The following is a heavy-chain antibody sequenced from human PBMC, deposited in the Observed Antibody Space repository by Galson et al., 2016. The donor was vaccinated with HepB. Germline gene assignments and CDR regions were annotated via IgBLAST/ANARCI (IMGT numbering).Heavy chain of an antibody. CDR1: GFTFSSYG. V-gene: IGHV3-30*18. Sequence: SLRLSCAASGFTFSSYGMHWVRQAPGKGLEWVAVISYDGSNKYYADSGKGRFTISRDNSKNTLYLQMNSLRAEDTAVYYCAKDITVGYDFWSGYYRWGQGTLVTVSS. CDR2: ISYDGSNK. J-gene: IGHJ4*02. D-gene: IGHD3-3*01. CDR3: AKDITVGYDFWSGYYR.